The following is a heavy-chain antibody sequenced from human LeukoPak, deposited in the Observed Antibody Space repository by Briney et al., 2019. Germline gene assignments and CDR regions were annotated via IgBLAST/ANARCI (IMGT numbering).Heavy chain of an antibody. J-gene: IGHJ4*02. CDR1: GYTFTSYG. CDR3: ASDVDGSGIDY. D-gene: IGHD6-19*01. Sequence: ASVRDSCKASGYTFTSYGISWVRQAPGQGLEWMGWISAYNGNTNYVQKLQGRVTLTTDTSTSTAYMDLRSLRSDDTAVYYCASDVDGSGIDYWGQGTLVTVSS. V-gene: IGHV1-18*01. CDR2: ISAYNGNT.